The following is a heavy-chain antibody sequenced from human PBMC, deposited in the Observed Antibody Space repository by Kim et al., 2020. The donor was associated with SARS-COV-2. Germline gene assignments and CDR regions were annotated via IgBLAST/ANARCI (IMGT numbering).Heavy chain of an antibody. J-gene: IGHJ4*02. CDR3: ARQNMLTAMVAY. CDR1: GGSITTFS. V-gene: IGHV4-59*08. CDR2: VFSGGST. Sequence: SETLSLTCAISGGSITTFSWGWIRQPPGKGLEWIGYVFSGGSTDYNPSLRSGVSISMDTSKNQFYLNLTSVTAADTAVYYCARQNMLTAMVAYWGQGTLVTV. D-gene: IGHD3-9*01.